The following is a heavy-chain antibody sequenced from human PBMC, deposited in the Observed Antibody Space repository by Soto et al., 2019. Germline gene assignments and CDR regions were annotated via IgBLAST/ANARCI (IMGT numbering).Heavy chain of an antibody. CDR1: GFSLSTTGVG. CDR2: IYWDDDK. CDR3: AQSLRDYGLGRERANYFDP. V-gene: IGHV2-5*02. D-gene: IGHD3-10*01. J-gene: IGHJ5*02. Sequence: QITLKESGPTLVRPTQTLTLTCTFSGFSLSTTGVGVGWIRQPPGKALEWLALIYWDDDKRYSPSLKSRLTITXDXXKNEVILTMTNMDPLDTATYSCAQSLRDYGLGRERANYFDPGGQGTLVTVSS.